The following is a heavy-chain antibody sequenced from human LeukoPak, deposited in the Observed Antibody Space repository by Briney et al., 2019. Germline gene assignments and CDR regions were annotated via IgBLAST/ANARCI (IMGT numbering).Heavy chain of an antibody. D-gene: IGHD1-26*01. J-gene: IGHJ4*02. CDR3: ARDILHYGSGSYCFDY. CDR1: GFTFSSYA. V-gene: IGHV3-30-3*01. CDR2: ISYDGSNK. Sequence: PGGSLRLSCAASGFTFSSYAMHWVRQAPGKGLEWVAVISYDGSNKYYADSVKGRFTISRDNSKNTLYLQMNSLRAEDTAVYYCARDILHYGSGSYCFDYWGQGTLVTVSS.